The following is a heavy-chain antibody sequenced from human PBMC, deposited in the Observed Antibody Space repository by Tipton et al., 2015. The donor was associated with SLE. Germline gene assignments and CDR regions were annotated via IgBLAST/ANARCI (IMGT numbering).Heavy chain of an antibody. V-gene: IGHV4-59*08. CDR1: GGSISSYY. Sequence: LSLTCTVSGGSISSYYWSWIRQPPGKGLEWIGYIYYSGSANYNPSLKSRVTISVDTSKNQYSLRLTSVTAADTAVYYCARQLTSGYYYEFGYWGQGMLVTVSS. D-gene: IGHD3-22*01. J-gene: IGHJ4*02. CDR2: IYYSGSA. CDR3: ARQLTSGYYYEFGY.